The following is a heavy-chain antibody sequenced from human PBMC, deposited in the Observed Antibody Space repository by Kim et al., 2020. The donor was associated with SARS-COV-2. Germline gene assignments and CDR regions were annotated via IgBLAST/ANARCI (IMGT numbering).Heavy chain of an antibody. CDR3: ARRGSSGWLGWFDP. J-gene: IGHJ5*02. CDR2: IYYSGST. D-gene: IGHD6-19*01. CDR1: GGSISSYY. Sequence: SETLSLTCTVSGGSISSYYWSWIRQPPGKGLEWIGYIYYSGSTNYNPSLKSRVTISVDTSKNQFSLKLSSVTAADTAVYYCARRGSSGWLGWFDPWGQGTLVTVSS. V-gene: IGHV4-59*08.